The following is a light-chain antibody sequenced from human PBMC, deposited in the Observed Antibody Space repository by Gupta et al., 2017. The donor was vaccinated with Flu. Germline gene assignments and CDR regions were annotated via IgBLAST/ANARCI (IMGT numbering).Light chain of an antibody. CDR2: DAT. V-gene: IGKV1-39*01. Sequence: LIYDATSFHTGVPSRFSISGSGTDFTLTISSLQPEDYATYYCQQTYTTPPTCGQGTKVEIK. J-gene: IGKJ1*01. CDR3: QQTYTTPPT.